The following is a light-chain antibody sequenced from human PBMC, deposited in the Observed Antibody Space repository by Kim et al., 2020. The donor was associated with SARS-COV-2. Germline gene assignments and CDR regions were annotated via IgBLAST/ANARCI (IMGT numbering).Light chain of an antibody. J-gene: IGKJ2*03. Sequence: ASIGDRGIITCRASQDIRGDVDWYQHKPGNAPKRLIYAASNLQRGVPFRFSGSGSGTEFTLTINNLQPEDFATYYCLQYYGYPRYSFGQGTKLEI. CDR3: LQYYGYPRYS. CDR1: QDIRGD. V-gene: IGKV1-17*02. CDR2: AAS.